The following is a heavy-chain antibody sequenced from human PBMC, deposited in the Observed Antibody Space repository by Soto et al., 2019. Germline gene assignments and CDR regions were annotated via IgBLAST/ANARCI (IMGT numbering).Heavy chain of an antibody. V-gene: IGHV3-23*03. D-gene: IGHD3-10*01. CDR2: IYSGGST. J-gene: IGHJ6*02. CDR3: ARDGVGDYYGSGTGRYYGMDV. CDR1: GFTFSTYV. Sequence: EVQLLDSGGGLVQPGGSLRLSCAASGFTFSTYVMSWVRQAPGKGLEWVSVIYSGGSTYYADSVKGRFTISRDNSKNTLYLQMNSLRAEDTAVYYCARDGVGDYYGSGTGRYYGMDVWGQGTTVTVSS.